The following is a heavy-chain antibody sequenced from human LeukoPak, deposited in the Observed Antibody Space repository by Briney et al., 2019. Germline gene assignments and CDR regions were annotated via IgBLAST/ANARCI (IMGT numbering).Heavy chain of an antibody. J-gene: IGHJ3*02. CDR2: IWYDGSNK. CDR3: ARNILFAFDI. Sequence: PGRSLRLSCAASGFTFSSYGMHWVRPAPGKGLEWVSVIWYDGSNKFYADSVKGRFIISRDNSKNTLYLQMNSLRAEDTAMYYCARNILFAFDIWGQGTMVTVSS. CDR1: GFTFSSYG. V-gene: IGHV3-33*01.